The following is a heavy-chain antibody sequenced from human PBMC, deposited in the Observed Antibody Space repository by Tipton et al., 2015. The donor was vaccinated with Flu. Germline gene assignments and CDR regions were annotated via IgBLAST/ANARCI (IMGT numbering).Heavy chain of an antibody. D-gene: IGHD3-10*01. CDR3: ARSTYYYGSGSSDY. CDR1: GGSISSSGYY. J-gene: IGHJ4*02. Sequence: TLSLTCNVSGGSISSSGYYWGWIRQPPGKGLEWIGCISHSGRTYYNPSLKSRVTISVDTAKNQFSQRLSSVTAADTAVYYCARSTYYYGSGSSDYWGQGTLVTVSS. V-gene: IGHV4-39*07. CDR2: ISHSGRT.